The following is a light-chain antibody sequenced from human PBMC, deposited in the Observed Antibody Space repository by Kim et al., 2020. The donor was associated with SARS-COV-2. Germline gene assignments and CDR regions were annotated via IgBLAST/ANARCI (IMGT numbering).Light chain of an antibody. CDR3: ASWDDSLSGVL. CDR2: RNN. Sequence: QSVLTQPPSASGTPGQMVTISCSGSSSNIGSTFVYWYQHLPGTAPKLLIYRNNQRPSGVPDRFSGSKSGTSASLAISGLRSEDEADYYCASWDDSLSGVLFGGGTQLTVL. CDR1: SSNIGSTF. J-gene: IGLJ2*01. V-gene: IGLV1-47*01.